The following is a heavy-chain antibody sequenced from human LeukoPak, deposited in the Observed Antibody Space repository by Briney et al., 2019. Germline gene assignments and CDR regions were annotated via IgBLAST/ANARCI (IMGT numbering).Heavy chain of an antibody. J-gene: IGHJ3*02. CDR3: ARQTVIGSINSDAFDI. CDR1: GYSFTSYW. V-gene: IGHV5-51*01. Sequence: GESLKISCKGSGYSFTSYWIGWVRQMPGKGLEWMGIIYPGDSDTRYSPSFQGQVTISADRSISTAYLQWSSLKASDTAMYYCARQTVIGSINSDAFDIWGQGTMVTVSS. CDR2: IYPGDSDT. D-gene: IGHD2/OR15-2a*01.